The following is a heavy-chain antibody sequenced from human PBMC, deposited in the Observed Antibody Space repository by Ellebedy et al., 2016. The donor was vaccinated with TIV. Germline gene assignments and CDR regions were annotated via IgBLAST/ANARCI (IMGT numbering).Heavy chain of an antibody. CDR2: IYYSGWT. D-gene: IGHD4-17*01. J-gene: IGHJ3*02. CDR3: ARDASDYGIDAFDI. CDR1: GGSIGSFF. Sequence: SETLSLTCSVSGGSIGSFFWSWIRHHPGKGLEWIGYIYYSGWTDYNPSLKSRVSMSIGTSKTQFSLKLTSVTAADTAVYYCARDASDYGIDAFDIWGHGTMVTVSA. V-gene: IGHV4-31*03.